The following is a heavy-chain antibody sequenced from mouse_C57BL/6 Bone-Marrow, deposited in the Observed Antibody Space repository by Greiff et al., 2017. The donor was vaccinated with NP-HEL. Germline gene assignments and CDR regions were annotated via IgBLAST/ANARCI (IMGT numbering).Heavy chain of an antibody. V-gene: IGHV6-3*01. CDR3: TEDYGSSWAMDY. CDR1: GFTFSNYW. J-gene: IGHJ4*01. Sequence: EVKVVESGGGLVQPGGSMKLSCVASGFTFSNYWMNWVRQSPEKGLEWVAQIRLKSDNYATHYAESVKGRFTISRDDSKSSVYLQMNNLRAEDTGIYYCTEDYGSSWAMDYWGQGTSVTVSS. CDR2: IRLKSDNYAT. D-gene: IGHD1-1*01.